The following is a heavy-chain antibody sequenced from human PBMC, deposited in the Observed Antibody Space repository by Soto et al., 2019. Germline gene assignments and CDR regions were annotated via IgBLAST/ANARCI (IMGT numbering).Heavy chain of an antibody. CDR1: GYTFTSYD. Sequence: QVQLVQSGAEVKKPGASVKVSCKASGYTFTSYDINWVRQATGQGLEWMGWMNPNSGNTGYAQKFQGRVTMTRNTSISTAYMERSSLRSEDTAVYYCAGRPRVPRPDYYFDCWGQGTLVTVSS. J-gene: IGHJ4*02. V-gene: IGHV1-8*01. D-gene: IGHD2-2*01. CDR3: AGRPRVPRPDYYFDC. CDR2: MNPNSGNT.